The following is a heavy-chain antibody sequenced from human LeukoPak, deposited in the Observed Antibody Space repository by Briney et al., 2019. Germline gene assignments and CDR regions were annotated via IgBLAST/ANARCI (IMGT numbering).Heavy chain of an antibody. CDR2: MNPNSGGT. D-gene: IGHD3-16*02. J-gene: IGHJ4*02. Sequence: ASVNVSCKASGYTLTGHSMHWVRQAPGQGPEWMGWMNPNSGGTKYTRKFQGRVTMTRDTSISTAYMELSRLTSDDTAMYYCARDKLGLGELSLYDEWGQGTQVTVSS. CDR3: ARDKLGLGELSLYDE. V-gene: IGHV1-2*02. CDR1: GYTLTGHS.